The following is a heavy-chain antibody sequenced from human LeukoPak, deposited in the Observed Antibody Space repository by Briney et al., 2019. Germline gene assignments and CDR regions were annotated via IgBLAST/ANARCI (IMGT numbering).Heavy chain of an antibody. Sequence: SETLSLTCAVYGGSFSGYYWSWIRQPPGKGLEWIGEINHSGSTNYNPSLKSRVTISVDTSKNQFSLKLSSVTAADTAVYYCARALGYCSSTSCYGSNFDYWGQGTLVTVSS. V-gene: IGHV4-34*01. CDR1: GGSFSGYY. D-gene: IGHD2-2*01. CDR2: INHSGST. J-gene: IGHJ4*02. CDR3: ARALGYCSSTSCYGSNFDY.